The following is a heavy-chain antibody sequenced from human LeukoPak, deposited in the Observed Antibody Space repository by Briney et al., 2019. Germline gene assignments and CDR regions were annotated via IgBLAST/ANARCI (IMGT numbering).Heavy chain of an antibody. CDR3: ARHKGVAGTSPFDY. CDR1: GYSFTDYW. V-gene: IGHV5-51*01. Sequence: GESLKISCKSSGYSFTDYWIGWVRQMPGKGLEWMGIIYPGDSDTRYSTSFQGQVTISADKSISTAYLQWSSPKASDTAMYFCARHKGVAGTSPFDYWGQGTLVTVSS. D-gene: IGHD6-19*01. CDR2: IYPGDSDT. J-gene: IGHJ4*02.